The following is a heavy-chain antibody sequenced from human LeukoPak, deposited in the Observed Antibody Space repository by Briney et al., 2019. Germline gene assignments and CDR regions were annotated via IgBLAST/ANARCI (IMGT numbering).Heavy chain of an antibody. J-gene: IGHJ6*02. D-gene: IGHD3-3*01. Sequence: PSETLSLTCAVYGGSLSGYYWSWIRQPPGKGLEWIGEINHSGSTNYNPSLKSRVTISVDTSKNQFSLKLSSVTAADTAVYYCARASWSGYRYYYYGMDVWGQGTTVTVSS. V-gene: IGHV4-34*01. CDR1: GGSLSGYY. CDR3: ARASWSGYRYYYYGMDV. CDR2: INHSGST.